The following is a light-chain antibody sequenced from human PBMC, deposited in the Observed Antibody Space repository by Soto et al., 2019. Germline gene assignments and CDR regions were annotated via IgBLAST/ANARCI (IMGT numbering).Light chain of an antibody. Sequence: DIQMTQSPSSLSASVGDRVTITCRAGQDINIYLAWYQQKPGKVPKLLISAASTLQSGVPSRFSGSGSGTDFTLTISSLQPEDVATYYCQKYDDAPLTFGGGTKVEI. CDR2: AAS. CDR3: QKYDDAPLT. CDR1: QDINIY. J-gene: IGKJ4*01. V-gene: IGKV1-27*01.